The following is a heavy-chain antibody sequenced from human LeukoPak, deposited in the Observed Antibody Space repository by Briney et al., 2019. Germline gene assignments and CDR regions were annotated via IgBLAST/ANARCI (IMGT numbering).Heavy chain of an antibody. CDR1: GFTFSSYG. CDR3: AKAGEGQWLQTYYFDY. D-gene: IGHD6-19*01. Sequence: GGSLRLSCAASGFTFSSYGMHWVRQAPGKGLEWVSVIGYDGSNKYYADSVKGRFTISRDNSKNTLYLQMNSLRAEDTAVYYCAKAGEGQWLQTYYFDYWGQGTLVTVSS. V-gene: IGHV3-33*06. CDR2: IGYDGSNK. J-gene: IGHJ4*02.